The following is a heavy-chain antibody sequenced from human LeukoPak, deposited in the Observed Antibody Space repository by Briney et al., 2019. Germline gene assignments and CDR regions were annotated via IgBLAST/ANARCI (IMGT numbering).Heavy chain of an antibody. CDR3: ARAIAAAGTNYFDY. CDR2: INPNSGGT. CDR1: GYTFTGYY. V-gene: IGHV1-2*02. D-gene: IGHD6-13*01. J-gene: IGHJ4*02. Sequence: ASVKVSCKASGYTFTGYYMHWVRQAPGQGLEWMVWINPNSGGTNYAQKFQGRVTMTRDTSISTAYMELSRLRSDDTALYYCARAIAAAGTNYFDYWGQGTLVTVSS.